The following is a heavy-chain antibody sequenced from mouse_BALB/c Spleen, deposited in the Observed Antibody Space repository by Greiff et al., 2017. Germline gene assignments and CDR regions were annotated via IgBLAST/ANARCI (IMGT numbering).Heavy chain of an antibody. CDR2: IWGDGST. J-gene: IGHJ4*01. D-gene: IGHD2-4*01. V-gene: IGHV2-6-7*01. Sequence: VKLQESGPGLVAPSQSLSITCTVSGFSLTGYGVNWVRQPPGKGLEWLGMIWGDGSTDYNSALKSRLSISKDNSKSQVFLKMNSLQTDDTARYYCARDPFYDYGYYAMDYWGQGTSVTVSS. CDR1: GFSLTGYG. CDR3: ARDPFYDYGYYAMDY.